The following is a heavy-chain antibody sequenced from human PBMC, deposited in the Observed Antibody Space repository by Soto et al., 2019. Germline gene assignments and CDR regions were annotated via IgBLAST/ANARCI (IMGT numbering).Heavy chain of an antibody. J-gene: IGHJ5*02. Sequence: ASVKVSCKASGYTFTGYYMHWVRQAPGQGLEWMGWINPNSGGTNYAQKSQGRVTMTRDTSISTAYMELSRLRSDDTAVYYCARDRGLTSASGSNNWFDPWGQGTLVTVSS. V-gene: IGHV1-2*02. D-gene: IGHD3-10*01. CDR1: GYTFTGYY. CDR2: INPNSGGT. CDR3: ARDRGLTSASGSNNWFDP.